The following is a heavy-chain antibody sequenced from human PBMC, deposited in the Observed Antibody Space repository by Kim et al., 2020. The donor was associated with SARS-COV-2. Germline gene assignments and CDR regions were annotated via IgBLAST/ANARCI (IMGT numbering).Heavy chain of an antibody. CDR3: ARDLPLPYYYYGMDV. CDR2: INSDGSST. Sequence: GGSLRLSCAASGFTFSSYWMHWVRQAPGKGLVWVSRINSDGSSTSYADSVKGRFTISRDNAKNTLYLQMNSLRAEDTAVYYCARDLPLPYYYYGMDVWGQGTTVTVSS. CDR1: GFTFSSYW. V-gene: IGHV3-74*01. J-gene: IGHJ6*02.